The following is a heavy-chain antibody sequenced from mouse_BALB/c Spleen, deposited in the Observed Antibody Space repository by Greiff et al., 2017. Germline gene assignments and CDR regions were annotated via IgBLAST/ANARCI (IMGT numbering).Heavy chain of an antibody. V-gene: IGHV1-12*01. J-gene: IGHJ3*01. CDR3: AREDYYGPWFAY. CDR2: IYPGNGDT. D-gene: IGHD1-2*01. Sequence: LQQPGAELVKPGASVKMSCKASGYTFTSYNMHWVKQTPGQGLEWIGAIYPGNGDTSYNQKFKGKATLTVDKSSSTAYMQLSSPTSEDSAVYYCAREDYYGPWFAYWGQGTLVTVSA. CDR1: GYTFTSYN.